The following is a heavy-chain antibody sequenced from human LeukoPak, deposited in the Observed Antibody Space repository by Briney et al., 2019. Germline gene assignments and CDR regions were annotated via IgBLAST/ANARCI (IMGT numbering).Heavy chain of an antibody. CDR3: AREGGPYRPLDY. J-gene: IGHJ4*02. CDR1: GGSITSTNY. Sequence: PSETLSLTCGVSGGSITSTNYWTWVRQPPGKGLEWIGEVNLQGSTNYNPSLMGRVAISVDMSENHLSLQLPSVTAADTAVYYCAREGGPYRPLDYSGQGTLVTVSS. V-gene: IGHV4-4*02. CDR2: VNLQGST.